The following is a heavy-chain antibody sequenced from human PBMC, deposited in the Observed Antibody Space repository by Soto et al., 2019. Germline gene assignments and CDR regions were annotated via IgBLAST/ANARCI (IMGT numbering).Heavy chain of an antibody. V-gene: IGHV3-30*04. CDR3: ARDGASNSYCYCMDV. CDR2: ISYDGSNK. Sequence: GGTLRLSCAASGFTFSSYAMHWVRQAPGKGLEWVAVISYDGSNKYYADSVKGRFTISRDNSKNTLYLQMNSLGAEDTAVYYCARDGASNSYCYCMDVWGQGTPVTVSS. CDR1: GFTFSSYA. J-gene: IGHJ6*02. D-gene: IGHD4-4*01.